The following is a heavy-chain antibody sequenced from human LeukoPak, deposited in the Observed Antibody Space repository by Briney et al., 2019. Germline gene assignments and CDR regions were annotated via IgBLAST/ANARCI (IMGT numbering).Heavy chain of an antibody. Sequence: ASVKVSCKASNNTLSNNGITWVRQAPGQGLEWMGWTSGYNTYTTYAQKFQDRVTMTTDTSTSTAYMELRSLRSDDTAVYYCARDVVKGVAVPDYWGQGTLVTVSS. CDR2: TSGYNTYT. CDR3: ARDVVKGVAVPDY. J-gene: IGHJ4*02. V-gene: IGHV1-18*01. CDR1: NNTLSNNG. D-gene: IGHD6-19*01.